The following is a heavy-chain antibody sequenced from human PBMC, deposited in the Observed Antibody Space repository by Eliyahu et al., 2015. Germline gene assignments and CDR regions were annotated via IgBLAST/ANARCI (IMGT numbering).Heavy chain of an antibody. CDR1: GFPFSPXX. Sequence: EVQLVESGGGLVKPGGSXRISGSASGFPFSPXXXXWVRQAPGKGLGWVSCISHNSRVIYYAESLKGRFTIPRDNAKNLLFLQMNSLRDEDTAVYYCARIDGYHTFDHSEPAPDAFDLWGPGTMVTVSS. J-gene: IGHJ3*01. V-gene: IGHV3-21*01. CDR3: ARIDGYHTFDHSEPAPDAFDL. CDR2: ISHNSRVI. D-gene: IGHD3-3*01.